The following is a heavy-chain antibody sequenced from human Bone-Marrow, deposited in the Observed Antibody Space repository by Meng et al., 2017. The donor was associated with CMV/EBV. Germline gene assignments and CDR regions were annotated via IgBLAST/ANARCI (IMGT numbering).Heavy chain of an antibody. CDR3: AKMAKYCSSTSCYHSGFDP. CDR2: ISAYNGNT. Sequence: ASVKVSCKASGYTFTSYGISWVRQAPGQGLEWMGWISAYNGNTNYAQKFQGRVTITTDESTSTAYMELSSLRSEDTAVYYCAKMAKYCSSTSCYHSGFDPWGQGTLVTVSS. V-gene: IGHV1-18*01. CDR1: GYTFTSYG. D-gene: IGHD2-2*01. J-gene: IGHJ5*02.